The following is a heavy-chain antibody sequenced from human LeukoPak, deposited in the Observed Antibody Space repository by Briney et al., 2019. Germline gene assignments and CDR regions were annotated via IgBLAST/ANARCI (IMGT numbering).Heavy chain of an antibody. CDR2: ISWNSGSI. CDR3: AKTATSPYYFDY. V-gene: IGHV3-9*01. D-gene: IGHD2-21*02. Sequence: GGSLRLSCAASGFTFDDYAMHWVRQAPGKGLEWVSGISWNSGSIGYADSVKGRFTISRDIAKNSLYLQMNSLRAEDTALYYCAKTATSPYYFDYWGQGTLVTVSS. J-gene: IGHJ4*02. CDR1: GFTFDDYA.